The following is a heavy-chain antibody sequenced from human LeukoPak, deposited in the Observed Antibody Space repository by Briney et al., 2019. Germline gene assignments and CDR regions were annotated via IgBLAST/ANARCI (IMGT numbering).Heavy chain of an antibody. Sequence: GGSLRLSCTASGFTFSSYSMTLVRQPPGKGLEWLSYISRSSSPIYYADSVKGRFTISRDNAKNSLYLQMHILRAEDTAVYYCAKIHYDSSGYLYLDYWGQGTLVTVSS. CDR1: GFTFSSYS. V-gene: IGHV3-48*01. CDR2: ISRSSSPI. D-gene: IGHD3-22*01. J-gene: IGHJ4*02. CDR3: AKIHYDSSGYLYLDY.